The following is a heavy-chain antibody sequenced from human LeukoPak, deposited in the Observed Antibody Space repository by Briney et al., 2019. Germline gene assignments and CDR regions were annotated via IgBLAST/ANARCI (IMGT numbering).Heavy chain of an antibody. Sequence: GASVKVSCKASGYTFTSYGISWVRQAPGQGLEWMGRIIPILGIANYAQKFQGRVTITADKSTSTAYMELSSLRSEDTAVYYCARDKGFSYSSGWCPIWGQGTMVTVSS. CDR3: ARDKGFSYSSGWCPI. J-gene: IGHJ3*02. CDR2: IIPILGIA. V-gene: IGHV1-69*04. D-gene: IGHD6-19*01. CDR1: GYTFTSYG.